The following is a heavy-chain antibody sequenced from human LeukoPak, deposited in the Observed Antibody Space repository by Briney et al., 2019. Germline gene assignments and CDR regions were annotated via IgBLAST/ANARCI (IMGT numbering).Heavy chain of an antibody. CDR2: IYNSGTT. J-gene: IGHJ4*02. Sequence: SETLSLTCTVSGGSLNIYYWVWIRQPAGKGLEWIGRIYNSGTTYYNPSLKSRVTMSVDASTNQFSLKMTSVTAADTAVYYCARGRTLGPGYFFDSWGQGTQVTVSS. D-gene: IGHD3/OR15-3a*01. V-gene: IGHV4-4*07. CDR1: GGSLNIYY. CDR3: ARGRTLGPGYFFDS.